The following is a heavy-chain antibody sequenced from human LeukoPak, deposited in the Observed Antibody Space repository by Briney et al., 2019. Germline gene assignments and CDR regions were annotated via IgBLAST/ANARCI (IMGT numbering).Heavy chain of an antibody. Sequence: GESLKISCKGSGYSLTSYWIGWVRQMPGKGLEWMGIIYPGDSDTRYSPSFQGQVTISADKSISTAYLQWSSLKASDTAMYYCARRRYYDSSGYYSSAFDYWGQGTLVAVSS. CDR2: IYPGDSDT. CDR3: ARRRYYDSSGYYSSAFDY. J-gene: IGHJ4*02. D-gene: IGHD3-22*01. V-gene: IGHV5-51*01. CDR1: GYSLTSYW.